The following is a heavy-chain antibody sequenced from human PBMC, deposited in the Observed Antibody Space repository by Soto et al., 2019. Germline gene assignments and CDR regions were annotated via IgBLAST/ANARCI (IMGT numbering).Heavy chain of an antibody. D-gene: IGHD3-3*01. CDR2: ISAYNGNT. V-gene: IGHV1-18*01. CDR1: GYTFTSYG. J-gene: IGHJ5*02. CDR3: AREPDFWSGYGFDP. Sequence: ASVKVSCKASGYTFTSYGISRVRQAPGQGLEWMGWISAYNGNTNYAQKLQGRVTMTTDTSTSTAYMELRSLRSDDTAVYYCAREPDFWSGYGFDPWGQGTLVTVSS.